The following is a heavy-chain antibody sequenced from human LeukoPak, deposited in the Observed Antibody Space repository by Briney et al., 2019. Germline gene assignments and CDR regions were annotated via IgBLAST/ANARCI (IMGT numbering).Heavy chain of an antibody. D-gene: IGHD6-19*01. J-gene: IGHJ4*02. CDR3: TKARYSNAWDYSDY. CDR1: GFTFSSYS. V-gene: IGHV3-48*02. Sequence: GGSLRLSCAASGFTFSSYSMSWVRKAPGKGLEWVSHITASGTAMFYADSVKGRFTISRDNAKNSLYLQMNSLRDEDTAVYYCTKARYSNAWDYSDYWGQGTLVTVSS. CDR2: ITASGTAM.